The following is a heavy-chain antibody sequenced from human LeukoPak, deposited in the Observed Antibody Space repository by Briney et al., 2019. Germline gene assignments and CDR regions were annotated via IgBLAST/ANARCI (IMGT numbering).Heavy chain of an antibody. D-gene: IGHD3-22*01. Sequence: SQTLSLTCAISGDSVSSNSAAWNWIRQPPSRGLEWLGRTYYRSKWYNDYAVSVKSRITINPDTSKNQFSLKLSSVTAADTAVYYCARASGYYSNWFDPWGQGTLVTVSS. CDR1: GDSVSSNSAA. CDR2: TYYRSKWYN. V-gene: IGHV6-1*01. J-gene: IGHJ5*02. CDR3: ARASGYYSNWFDP.